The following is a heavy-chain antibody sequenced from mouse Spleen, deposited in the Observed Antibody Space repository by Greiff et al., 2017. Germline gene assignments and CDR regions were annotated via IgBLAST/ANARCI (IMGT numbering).Heavy chain of an antibody. V-gene: IGHV1-15*01. CDR1: GYTFTDYE. D-gene: IGHD1-1*01. Sequence: QVQLQQSGAELVRPGASVTLSCKASGYTFTDYEMHWVKQTPVHGLEWIGAIDPETGGTAYNQKFKGKAILTADKSSSTAYMELRSLTSEDSAVYYCTRDYYDGSYLYYFDYWGQGTTLTVSS. CDR3: TRDYYDGSYLYYFDY. J-gene: IGHJ2*01. CDR2: IDPETGGT.